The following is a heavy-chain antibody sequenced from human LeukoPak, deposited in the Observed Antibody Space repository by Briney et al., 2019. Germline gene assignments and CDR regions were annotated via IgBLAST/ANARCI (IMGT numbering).Heavy chain of an antibody. J-gene: IGHJ4*02. CDR3: AKDLYYYDSSGSAPDY. CDR1: GFTFSSYG. D-gene: IGHD3-22*01. V-gene: IGHV3-30*18. Sequence: QAGRSLRLSCAASGFTFSSYGMHWVRQAPGKGLEWVAVISYDGSNKYYADSVKGRFTISRDNSKNTLYLQMNSLRAEDTAVYYCAKDLYYYDSSGSAPDYWGQGALVTVSS. CDR2: ISYDGSNK.